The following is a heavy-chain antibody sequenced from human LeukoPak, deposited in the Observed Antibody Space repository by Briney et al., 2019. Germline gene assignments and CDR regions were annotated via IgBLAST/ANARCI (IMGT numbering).Heavy chain of an antibody. V-gene: IGHV4-39*01. CDR2: IYYSGST. J-gene: IGHJ4*02. Sequence: PSETLSLTCTVSGGSISSSSYFWGWIRQPPGKGLEWIGIIYYSGSTYYNPSLKSRVTISVDTSKNQFSLKLRSVTAADTAVYYCARGRGGVWWLTYYFDYWGQGTLVTVSS. D-gene: IGHD3-16*01. CDR3: ARGRGGVWWLTYYFDY. CDR1: GGSISSSSYF.